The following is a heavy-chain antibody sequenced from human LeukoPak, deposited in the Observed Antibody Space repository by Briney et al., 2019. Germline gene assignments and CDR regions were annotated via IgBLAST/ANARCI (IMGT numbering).Heavy chain of an antibody. J-gene: IGHJ3*02. Sequence: GGSLRLSCAASGFTFSSYAMSWVRQAPGKGLEWVSAISGSGGSTYYADSVKGRFTISRDNSKNTLYLQMNSLRAEDTAVYYCARGGYYISGAFDIWGQGTMVTVSS. CDR2: ISGSGGST. D-gene: IGHD3-22*01. CDR3: ARGGYYISGAFDI. CDR1: GFTFSSYA. V-gene: IGHV3-23*01.